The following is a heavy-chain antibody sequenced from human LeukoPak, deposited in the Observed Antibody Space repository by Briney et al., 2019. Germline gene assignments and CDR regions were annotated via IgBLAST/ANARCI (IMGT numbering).Heavy chain of an antibody. CDR3: ARSYYYDSSGYYSYYYGMDV. V-gene: IGHV3-23*01. CDR2: MSDTT. D-gene: IGHD3-22*01. Sequence: PGGSLRLSCAASGFTFSTYAMSWVRQAPGKGLEWVSAMSDTTYYADSVRGRFTISRDNAKNTLYLQMNSLRAEDTAVYYCARSYYYDSSGYYSYYYGMDVWGQGTTVTVSS. J-gene: IGHJ6*02. CDR1: GFTFSTYA.